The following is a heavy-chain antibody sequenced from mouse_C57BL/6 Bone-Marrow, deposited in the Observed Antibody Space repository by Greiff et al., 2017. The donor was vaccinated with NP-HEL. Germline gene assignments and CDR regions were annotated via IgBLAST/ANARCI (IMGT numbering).Heavy chain of an antibody. J-gene: IGHJ3*01. Sequence: VQLQQSGAELARPGASVKLSCMASGYTFTSYGISWVKQRTGQGLEWIGEIYPRSGNTYYNEKFKGKATLTADKSSSTAYMELRSLTSEDSAVYFCARYDYDSWFAYWGQGTLVTVSA. D-gene: IGHD2-4*01. CDR1: GYTFTSYG. CDR3: ARYDYDSWFAY. V-gene: IGHV1-81*01. CDR2: IYPRSGNT.